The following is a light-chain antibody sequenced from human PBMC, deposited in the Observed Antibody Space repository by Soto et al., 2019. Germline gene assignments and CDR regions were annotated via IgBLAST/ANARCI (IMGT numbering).Light chain of an antibody. CDR2: EGT. J-gene: IGLJ1*01. CDR3: CSYASSSSYV. V-gene: IGLV2-23*01. CDR1: SSDVGAYNF. Sequence: QSVLTQPASVSGSPGQSITISCTGTSSDVGAYNFVSWYQQHTAKAPKLLIYEGTQRPSGVSSRFSGSKSGNTASLTISGLQAEDEADYYCCSYASSSSYVFGTGTKLTVL.